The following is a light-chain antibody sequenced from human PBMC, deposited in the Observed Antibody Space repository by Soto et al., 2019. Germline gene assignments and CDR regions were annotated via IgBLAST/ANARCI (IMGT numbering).Light chain of an antibody. CDR2: DAS. Sequence: EVVLTQSPVTLSLSPGERATLSCRASQSVSSSDLAWYQQKPGQAPRLLMYDASTRATGIPARFSGSGSGTDFTLTISRLEPEDSAVYFCQQYTGPPTTFGQGTRLEIK. CDR3: QQYTGPPTT. J-gene: IGKJ5*01. V-gene: IGKV3-20*01. CDR1: QSVSSSD.